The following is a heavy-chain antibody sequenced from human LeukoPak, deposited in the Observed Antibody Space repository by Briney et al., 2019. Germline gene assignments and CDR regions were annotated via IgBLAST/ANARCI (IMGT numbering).Heavy chain of an antibody. D-gene: IGHD1-26*01. CDR3: ANGNYFDY. Sequence: GGSLRLSCAASGFTFRTYWMSWVRQAPGKGLEWVAIMNQDGSEKYYVDSVKGRFTISRDNAKNSLYLQMNSLKAEDTAVYYCANGNYFDYWGQGTLVAVSS. CDR2: MNQDGSEK. J-gene: IGHJ4*02. CDR1: GFTFRTYW. V-gene: IGHV3-7*01.